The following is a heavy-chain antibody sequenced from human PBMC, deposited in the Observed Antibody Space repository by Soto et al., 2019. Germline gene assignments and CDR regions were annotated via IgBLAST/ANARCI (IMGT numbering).Heavy chain of an antibody. CDR3: AREKSDLELFNWLDP. D-gene: IGHD1-7*01. CDR2: IDPRDSYT. Sequence: GESLKISCEASGSSFTTYWISWVRQMPGKGLEWMGAIDPRDSYTKYSPSFQGHVTISVDKSISTAYLQWNSLKASDTDIYYCAREKSDLELFNWLDPWGQGTLVTGSS. V-gene: IGHV5-10-1*01. CDR1: GSSFTTYW. J-gene: IGHJ5*02.